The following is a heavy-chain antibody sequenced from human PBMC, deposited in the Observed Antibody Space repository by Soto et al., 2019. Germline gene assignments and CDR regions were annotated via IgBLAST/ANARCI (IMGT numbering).Heavy chain of an antibody. CDR3: ARTSVSWGSRGLVDY. D-gene: IGHD6-13*01. V-gene: IGHV2-5*02. CDR2: LYWDDDK. Sequence: QITLKESGPTLVKPTQTLTLTCTFSGFSLSTSGVGVGWIRQPPGKALEWLAFLYWDDDKRYSPSLKSRLTITKDTSKNQVLLTMTNMDPVDTATYYCARTSVSWGSRGLVDYWGQGTLVTVAS. CDR1: GFSLSTSGVG. J-gene: IGHJ4*02.